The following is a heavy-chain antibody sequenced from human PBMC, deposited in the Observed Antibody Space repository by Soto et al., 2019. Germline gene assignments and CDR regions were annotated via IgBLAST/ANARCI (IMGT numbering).Heavy chain of an antibody. CDR3: ARALRWDDFWSGGSDYYMDV. D-gene: IGHD3-3*01. CDR1: GFTFSSYW. CDR2: IKQDGSEK. Sequence: GGSLRLSCAASGFTFSSYWMSWVRQAPGKGLEWVANIKQDGSEKYYVDSVKGRFTISRDNAKNSLYLQMNSLRAEDTAVYYCARALRWDDFWSGGSDYYMDVWGKGTTVTVSS. J-gene: IGHJ6*03. V-gene: IGHV3-7*04.